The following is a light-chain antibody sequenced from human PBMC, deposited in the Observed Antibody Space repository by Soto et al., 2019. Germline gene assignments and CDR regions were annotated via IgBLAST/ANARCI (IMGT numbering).Light chain of an antibody. V-gene: IGKV3-15*01. Sequence: EVVMTQSPATLSVSPGERATLXCRASQSVLSNLAWYQQKPGQAPRLLIYGASTRATDIPARFSGTGSGTEFSLTISSLQSEDFAVYYCQQYNNWPPLTFGGGTKVDIK. J-gene: IGKJ4*01. CDR1: QSVLSN. CDR3: QQYNNWPPLT. CDR2: GAS.